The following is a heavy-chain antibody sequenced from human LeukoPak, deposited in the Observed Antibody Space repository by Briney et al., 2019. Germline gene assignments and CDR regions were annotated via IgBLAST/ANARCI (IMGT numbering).Heavy chain of an antibody. Sequence: ASVKVSCKVSGYTLTEYSIHWVRQAPGSGLEWMGGFDPEDGVTIHAQEFQGRVTLTEDTSTDTAYMEVSRLTSEDTAIYYCAAVEREYFDTSGYFNYWGQGTLVTVSS. CDR2: FDPEDGVT. CDR1: GYTLTEYS. V-gene: IGHV1-24*01. J-gene: IGHJ4*02. CDR3: AAVEREYFDTSGYFNY. D-gene: IGHD3-22*01.